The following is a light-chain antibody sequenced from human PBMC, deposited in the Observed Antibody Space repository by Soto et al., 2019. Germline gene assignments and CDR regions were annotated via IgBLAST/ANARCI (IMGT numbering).Light chain of an antibody. Sequence: EIVMTQSPATLSVSPGERATLSCRASQSVSSNLAWYQQKPGQAPRLLIYGASTRGTGIPARFSGSGSGTEFTLTISSLQSEDFAVYYCQQYNNWPLTFGQGTRLEIK. CDR3: QQYNNWPLT. CDR1: QSVSSN. V-gene: IGKV3-15*01. J-gene: IGKJ5*01. CDR2: GAS.